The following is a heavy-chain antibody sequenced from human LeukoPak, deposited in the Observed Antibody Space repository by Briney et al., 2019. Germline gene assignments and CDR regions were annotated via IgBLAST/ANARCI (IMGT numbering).Heavy chain of an antibody. CDR1: GYTFTSYG. J-gene: IGHJ3*02. V-gene: IGHV1-18*01. CDR2: ISAYNGNT. Sequence: GASVKVSCKATGYTFTSYGISWVRQAPGQGLEWMGWISAYNGNTNYAQKLQGRVTMTTDTSTSTAYMELRSLRSDDTAVYYCARGGTYCSSTSCYTGDAFDIWGQGTMVTVSS. D-gene: IGHD2-2*02. CDR3: ARGGTYCSSTSCYTGDAFDI.